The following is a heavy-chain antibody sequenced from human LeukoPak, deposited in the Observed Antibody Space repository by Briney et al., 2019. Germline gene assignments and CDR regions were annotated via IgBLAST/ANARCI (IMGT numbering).Heavy chain of an antibody. CDR3: ARDVLGPFDY. CDR1: GFTVSSNY. CDR2: IYSGGST. J-gene: IGHJ4*02. D-gene: IGHD3-16*01. V-gene: IGHV3-53*01. Sequence: GGSLRLSCAASGFTVSSNYMSWVRQAPGKGLEWVSVIYSGGSTYYADSVKGRFTISRDNAKNSLYLQMNSLRAEDTAVYYCARDVLGPFDYWGQGTLVTVSS.